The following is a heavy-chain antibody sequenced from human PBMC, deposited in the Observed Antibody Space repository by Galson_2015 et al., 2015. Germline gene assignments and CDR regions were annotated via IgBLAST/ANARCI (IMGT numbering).Heavy chain of an antibody. CDR2: INSDGSGT. CDR1: GFTFSSYW. D-gene: IGHD5-18*01. V-gene: IGHV3-74*01. CDR3: ARAEYSYGPFQH. Sequence: SLRLSCAASGFTFSSYWMYWVRQAPGKGLEWVSRINSDGSGTSYADSVKGRFTISRDNAKNTLYLQMNSLRAEDTAVYYCARAEYSYGPFQHWGQGTLVTVSP. J-gene: IGHJ1*01.